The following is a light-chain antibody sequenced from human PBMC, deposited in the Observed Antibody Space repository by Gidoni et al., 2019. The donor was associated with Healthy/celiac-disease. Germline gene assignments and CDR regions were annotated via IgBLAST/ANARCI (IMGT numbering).Light chain of an antibody. CDR1: TSLLHSNGYNY. CDR3: MQALQTPRT. J-gene: IGKJ3*01. Sequence: DIVMTQFPLSLPVTPGEPASISCRSSTSLLHSNGYNYLDWYLQKPVQSPQLRIYLGSNRASGVPDRFSGSGSGTDFTLKISKVEAEDVGVYYCMQALQTPRTFGPGTKVDIK. V-gene: IGKV2-28*01. CDR2: LGS.